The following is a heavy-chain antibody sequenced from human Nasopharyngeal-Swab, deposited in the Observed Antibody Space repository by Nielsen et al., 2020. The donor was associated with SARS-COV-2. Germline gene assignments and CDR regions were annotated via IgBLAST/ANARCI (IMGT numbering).Heavy chain of an antibody. CDR1: GYTFTSYA. V-gene: IGHV1-3*01. D-gene: IGHD1-26*01. J-gene: IGHJ6*03. Sequence: ASVKVSCKASGYTFTSYAMHWVRQAPGQRLEWMGWINAGNGNTKYSQKFQGRVTITRDTSASTAYMELSSLRSEDTAVHYCARWRVGGSYSGYYYYYMDVWGKGTTVTVSS. CDR2: INAGNGNT. CDR3: ARWRVGGSYSGYYYYYMDV.